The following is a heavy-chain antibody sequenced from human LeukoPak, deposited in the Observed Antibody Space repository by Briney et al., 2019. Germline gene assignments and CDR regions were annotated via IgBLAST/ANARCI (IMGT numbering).Heavy chain of an antibody. CDR2: ISYDGSNK. Sequence: GGSLRLSCAASGFTFSSYAMHWVRQAPGKGLECVSAISYDGSNKYYADSVKGRFTISRDNSKNTLYLQMNSLRAEDTAVYYCAKDTSIRDYYYGMDVWGQGTTVTVSS. CDR1: GFTFSSYA. V-gene: IGHV3-30*18. J-gene: IGHJ6*02. CDR3: AKDTSIRDYYYGMDV. D-gene: IGHD6-6*01.